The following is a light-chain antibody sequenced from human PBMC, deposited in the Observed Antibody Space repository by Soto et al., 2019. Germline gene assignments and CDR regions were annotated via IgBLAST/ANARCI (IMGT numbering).Light chain of an antibody. Sequence: DIQMTQSPSSLSASVGDRVTITCQASQDISNYLNWYQQKPGKAPKLLIYDASNLETGVPSRFSGSGSGTHFSFTISSLQPADFATYCCQQFDSVPYTFGQGTKVDTK. V-gene: IGKV1-33*01. CDR1: QDISNY. CDR2: DAS. CDR3: QQFDSVPYT. J-gene: IGKJ2*01.